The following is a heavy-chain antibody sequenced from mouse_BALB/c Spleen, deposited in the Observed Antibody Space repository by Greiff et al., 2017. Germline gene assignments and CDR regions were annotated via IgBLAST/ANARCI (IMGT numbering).Heavy chain of an antibody. D-gene: IGHD1-1*01. J-gene: IGHJ1*01. CDR3: VSTTVVAHFDV. CDR2: IRSKSNNYAT. CDR1: GFTFNTNA. Sequence: GGLVQPKGSLKLSCAASGFTFNTNAMNWVRQAPGKGLEWVARIRSKSNNYATYYADSVKDRFTISRDDSQSMLYLQMNNLKTEDTAMYYCVSTTVVAHFDVWGAGTTVTVSS. V-gene: IGHV10S3*01.